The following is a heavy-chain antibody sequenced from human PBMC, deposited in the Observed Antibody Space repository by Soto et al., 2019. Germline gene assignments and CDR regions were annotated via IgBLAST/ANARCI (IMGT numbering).Heavy chain of an antibody. Sequence: PGGSLRLSCAASGFTFTRYWMSWVRQAPGKGLEWVANIKQDGSEKYYVDSVKGRFTISRDNAKNSLYLQMNSLRVEDTAVYYCARSPYFLRGTLDYWGQGTLVTVSS. CDR2: IKQDGSEK. CDR1: GFTFTRYW. J-gene: IGHJ4*02. V-gene: IGHV3-7*03. CDR3: ARSPYFLRGTLDY. D-gene: IGHD3-9*01.